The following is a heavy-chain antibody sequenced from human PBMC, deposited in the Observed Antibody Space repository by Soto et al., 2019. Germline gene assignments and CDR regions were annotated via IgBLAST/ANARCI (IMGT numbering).Heavy chain of an antibody. CDR1: GYTFTSYG. CDR2: IIPILGNT. J-gene: IGHJ5*02. CDR3: ARGVGSGSYYNQYNWFDP. D-gene: IGHD3-10*01. Sequence: ASVKVSCKASGYTFTSYGISWVRQAPGQGLEWMGRIIPILGNTKYAQKLQGRVTMTTDTSTSTAYMELRSLRSDDTAVYYCARGVGSGSYYNQYNWFDPWGQGTLVTVSS. V-gene: IGHV1-18*01.